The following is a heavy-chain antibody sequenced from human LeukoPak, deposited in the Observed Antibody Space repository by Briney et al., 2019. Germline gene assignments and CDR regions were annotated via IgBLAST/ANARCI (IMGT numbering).Heavy chain of an antibody. J-gene: IGHJ4*02. D-gene: IGHD6-13*01. CDR3: ARVGVFSSSWLVY. CDR1: GFTFSNYE. CDR2: ISSRSGTI. V-gene: IGHV3-48*03. Sequence: QTGGSLRLSCAASGFTFSNYEMNWVRQAPGKGLEWVSSISSRSGTIYYADSVKGRFTISRDNAKNSLYLQMNSLRAEDTAVYYCARVGVFSSSWLVYWGQGTLVTVSS.